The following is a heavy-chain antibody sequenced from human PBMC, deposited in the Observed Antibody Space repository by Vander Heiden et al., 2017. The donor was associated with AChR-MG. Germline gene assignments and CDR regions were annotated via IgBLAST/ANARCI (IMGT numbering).Heavy chain of an antibody. Sequence: QVPLQQWGAGLLKPSETLSLTCGVSGGSFSSHYWTWLRQTPGKGLEWIGEINHTGSTNRNPSLESRVTVSIDTSKKQFSLKLSSVTAADTAVYFCARRGYYDGTSYYYYWGQGTLVTVSS. V-gene: IGHV4-34*01. CDR2: INHTGST. D-gene: IGHD3-22*01. J-gene: IGHJ4*02. CDR3: ARRGYYDGTSYYYY. CDR1: GGSFSSHY.